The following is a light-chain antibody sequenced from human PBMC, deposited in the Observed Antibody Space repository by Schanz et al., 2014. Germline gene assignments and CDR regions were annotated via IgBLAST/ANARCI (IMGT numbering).Light chain of an antibody. CDR1: SSDVGAYDY. CDR3: SSYTSSSTLGYVV. V-gene: IGLV2-14*01. CDR2: DVS. J-gene: IGLJ2*01. Sequence: QSALTQPASVSGSPGQSIAISCTGTSSDVGAYDYVSWYQQHPGKVPKLMIYDVSNRPSGVSNRFSGSKSGNTASLTISGLQAEDEADYYCSSYTSSSTLGYVVFGGGTKLTVL.